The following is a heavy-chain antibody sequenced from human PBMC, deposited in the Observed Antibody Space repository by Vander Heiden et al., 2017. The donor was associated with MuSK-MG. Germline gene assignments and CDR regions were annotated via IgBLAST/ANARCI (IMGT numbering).Heavy chain of an antibody. CDR2: ISGSGGST. V-gene: IGHV3-23*01. Sequence: EVQRLESGGGLVQPGGSLRLACAASGFTFSSYAMSWVRQAPGKGLEWVSAISGSGGSTYYADSVKGRFTISRDNSKNTLYLQMNSLRAEDTAVYYCAKDLGEAAAGTWWGQGTLVTVSS. D-gene: IGHD6-13*01. CDR1: GFTFSSYA. J-gene: IGHJ4*02. CDR3: AKDLGEAAAGTW.